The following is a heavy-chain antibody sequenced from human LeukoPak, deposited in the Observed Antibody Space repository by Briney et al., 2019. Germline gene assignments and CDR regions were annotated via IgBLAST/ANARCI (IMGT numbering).Heavy chain of an antibody. V-gene: IGHV3-33*03. D-gene: IGHD2-15*01. CDR1: GFTFSSYG. CDR3: AKGTITLGYCSGGSCYYFDY. CDR2: IWYDGSNK. Sequence: PGGSLRLSCAASGFTFSSYGMHWVRQAPGKGLEWVAVIWYDGSNKYYADSVKGRFTISRDNAKNSLYLQMNSLRAEDTAVYYCAKGTITLGYCSGGSCYYFDYWGQGTLVTVSS. J-gene: IGHJ4*02.